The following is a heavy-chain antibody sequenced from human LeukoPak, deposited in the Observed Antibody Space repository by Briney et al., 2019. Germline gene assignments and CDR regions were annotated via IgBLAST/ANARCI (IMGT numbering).Heavy chain of an antibody. CDR2: TYYRSKWYN. J-gene: IGHJ4*02. V-gene: IGHV6-1*01. CDR1: GDSVSSNSAA. Sequence: PSQTLSLTCAISGDSVSSNSAAWNWIRQSPSRGLEWLGRTYYRSKWYNDYAVSVKSRITINPDTSKNQFSQQLNSVTPEDTAVYYCARDQGVEMATIGGPGFDYWGQGTLVTVSS. CDR3: ARDQGVEMATIGGPGFDY. D-gene: IGHD5-24*01.